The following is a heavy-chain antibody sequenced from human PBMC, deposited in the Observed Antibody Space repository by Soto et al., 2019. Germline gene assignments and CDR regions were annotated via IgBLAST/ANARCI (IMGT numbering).Heavy chain of an antibody. CDR2: IYPGDSDT. V-gene: IGHV5-51*01. CDR3: ARGYCTATICDPWFDP. CDR1: GYAFSSYW. D-gene: IGHD2-8*02. J-gene: IGHJ5*02. Sequence: GESLKISCQGSGYAFSSYWIAWVRQMPGKGLEWMGIIYPGDSDTRYSPSFQGQVTISVEKSITTAYLQWSSLKASDTDMYYCARGYCTATICDPWFDPWGQGTLVTVSS.